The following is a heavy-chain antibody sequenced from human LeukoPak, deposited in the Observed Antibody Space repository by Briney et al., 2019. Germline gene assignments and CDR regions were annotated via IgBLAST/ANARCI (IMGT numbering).Heavy chain of an antibody. D-gene: IGHD3-22*01. CDR1: GHTLTELS. CDR2: FRPENGEA. V-gene: IGHV1-24*01. CDR3: ATDSAGREIVVATLFDY. J-gene: IGHJ4*02. Sequence: ASVKVSCKFSGHTLTELSMHWVRQAPGKGLEWMGGFRPENGEAIYAQNFQGRVTMTEDTSTETAYMALSSLRSQDTAVYYCATDSAGREIVVATLFDYWGQGTLVTVSS.